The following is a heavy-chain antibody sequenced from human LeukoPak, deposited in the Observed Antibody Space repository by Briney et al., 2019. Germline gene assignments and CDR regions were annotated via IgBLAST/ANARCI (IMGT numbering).Heavy chain of an antibody. V-gene: IGHV3-23*01. J-gene: IGHJ5*02. CDR3: ARGWGFGERFDP. CDR1: GFTFSSYA. CDR2: ITGSGGRT. D-gene: IGHD3-10*01. Sequence: GGPLRLSCAASGFTFSSYAMNWVRQAPGKGLEWVSAITGSGGRTYYADSVKGRFTISRDNSKNTLYLQMNSLRAEDTAVYYCARGWGFGERFDPWGQGTLVTVSS.